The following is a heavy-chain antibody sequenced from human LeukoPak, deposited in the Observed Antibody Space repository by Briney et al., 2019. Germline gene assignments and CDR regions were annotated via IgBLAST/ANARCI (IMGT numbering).Heavy chain of an antibody. CDR2: LSSSSSYT. D-gene: IGHD6-19*01. J-gene: IGHJ4*02. V-gene: IGHV3-11*03. CDR1: GFTFSDYY. CDR3: ARITVVAGNTYLADY. Sequence: GGSLRLSCAAFGFTFSDYYMSWIRQAPGKGLEWVSYLSSSSSYTNYADSVKGRFTISRDNAQNSLYLQMNSLRADDTAVYYCARITVVAGNTYLADYWGQGTLVTVSS.